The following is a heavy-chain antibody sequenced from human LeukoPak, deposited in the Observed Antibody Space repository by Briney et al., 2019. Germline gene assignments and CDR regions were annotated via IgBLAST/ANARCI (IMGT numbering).Heavy chain of an antibody. J-gene: IGHJ6*03. CDR1: GITFSSYG. Sequence: GGSLRLSCAASGITFSSYGMSWVRQAPGKGLEWVAFIRYDGSNKYYADSVKGRFTISRDNSKNTLYLQKNSLRAEDTAVYYCAKNYSYGSRGKYYYYYYYMDVWGKGTTVTVSS. V-gene: IGHV3-30*02. CDR3: AKNYSYGSRGKYYYYYYYMDV. CDR2: IRYDGSNK. D-gene: IGHD5-18*01.